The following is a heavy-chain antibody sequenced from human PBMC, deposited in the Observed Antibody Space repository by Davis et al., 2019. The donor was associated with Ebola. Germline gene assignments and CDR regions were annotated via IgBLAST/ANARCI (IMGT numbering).Heavy chain of an antibody. CDR2: ISYDGSNK. CDR3: ARTTNLDY. V-gene: IGHV3-30-3*01. D-gene: IGHD1-26*01. CDR1: GYTFSSYA. Sequence: SCKASGYTFSSYAMHWVRQAPGKGLEWVAVISYDGSNKYYADSVKGRFTISRDNSKNTLYLQMNSLRAEDTAVYYCARTTNLDYWGQGTLVTVSS. J-gene: IGHJ4*02.